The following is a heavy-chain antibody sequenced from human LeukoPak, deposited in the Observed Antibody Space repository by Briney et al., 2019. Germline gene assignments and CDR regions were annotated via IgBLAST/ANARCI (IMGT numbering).Heavy chain of an antibody. Sequence: PGGSLRLSCAASGLTFSNYGMHWVRQAPGKGLEWVAIISDDGSNEYYADSVKGRFTISRDNSKNTLYLQMNSLRAEDTAVYYCATPKGGSGSHRAPLEYWGQGTLVTVST. CDR3: ATPKGGSGSHRAPLEY. V-gene: IGHV3-30*19. CDR2: ISDDGSNE. D-gene: IGHD3-10*01. J-gene: IGHJ4*02. CDR1: GLTFSNYG.